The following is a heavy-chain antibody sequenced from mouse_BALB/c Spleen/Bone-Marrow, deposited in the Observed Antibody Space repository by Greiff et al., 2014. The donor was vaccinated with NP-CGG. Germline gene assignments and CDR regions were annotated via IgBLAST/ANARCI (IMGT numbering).Heavy chain of an antibody. D-gene: IGHD2-4*01. CDR3: ATMITDWYFDV. CDR2: IDPANGNT. V-gene: IGHV14-3*02. CDR1: GFNIKDTY. J-gene: IGHJ1*01. Sequence: VHVKQSGAELVKPGASVKLSCTASGFNIKDTYMHWVKQRPEQGLEWIGRIDPANGNTKYDTKFQGKATITADTSSNTAYLQLSSLTSEDTAVYYCATMITDWYFDVWGAGTTVTVSS.